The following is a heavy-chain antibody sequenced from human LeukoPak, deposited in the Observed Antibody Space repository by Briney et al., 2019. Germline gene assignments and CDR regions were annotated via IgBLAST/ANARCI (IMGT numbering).Heavy chain of an antibody. CDR1: GYSFTGYY. D-gene: IGHD2-2*01. CDR2: INPNSGGT. Sequence: ASVKVSCKASGYSFTGYYMHWVREAPGQGLEWMGWINPNSGGTNYAQKFQGRVTMTRDTSISTAYMELSRLRSDYTAVYYCARDRYCSSTSCYYWFDSWGQGTLVTVSS. CDR3: ARDRYCSSTSCYYWFDS. V-gene: IGHV1-2*02. J-gene: IGHJ5*01.